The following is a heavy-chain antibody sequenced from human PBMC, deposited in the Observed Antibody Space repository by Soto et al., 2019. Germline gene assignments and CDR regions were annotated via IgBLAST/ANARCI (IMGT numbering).Heavy chain of an antibody. CDR1: GGTFSSYA. Sequence: QVQLVQSGAEVKKPGSSVKVSCKASGGTFSSYAISWVRQAPGQGLEWMGGIIPIFGTANYAQKFQGRVTITADESTSTAYMERSSLRSEDTAVYYCARAKSDYGDFSHFDYWGQGTLVTVSS. D-gene: IGHD4-17*01. J-gene: IGHJ4*02. V-gene: IGHV1-69*01. CDR2: IIPIFGTA. CDR3: ARAKSDYGDFSHFDY.